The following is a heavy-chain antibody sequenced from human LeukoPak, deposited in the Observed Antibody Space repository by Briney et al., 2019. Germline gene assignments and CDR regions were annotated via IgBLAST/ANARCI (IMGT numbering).Heavy chain of an antibody. D-gene: IGHD5-12*01. CDR3: AKLWGGYSGYDYIDY. J-gene: IGHJ4*02. CDR1: GGTFSSYA. Sequence: SVKVSCKASGGTFSSYAISWVRQAPGQGLEWMGGIIPIFGTANYAQKFQGRVTITADESTSTAYMELSSLRSEDTAVYYCAKLWGGYSGYDYIDYWGQGTLVTVSS. V-gene: IGHV1-69*13. CDR2: IIPIFGTA.